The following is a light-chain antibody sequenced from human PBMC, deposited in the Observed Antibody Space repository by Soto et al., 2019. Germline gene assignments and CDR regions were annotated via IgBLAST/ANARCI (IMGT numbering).Light chain of an antibody. CDR2: DGS. J-gene: IGKJ1*01. CDR3: QQFLTYSRT. Sequence: DIQMTQSPSTLSASIGDRIIITCRASQSINTWLAWYQQKPGEAPKLLIYDGSTLARGVPSRFSGSGSETEFTLTISLLQPDDLATFYCQQFLTYSRTFGHWTKVEV. V-gene: IGKV1-5*03. CDR1: QSINTW.